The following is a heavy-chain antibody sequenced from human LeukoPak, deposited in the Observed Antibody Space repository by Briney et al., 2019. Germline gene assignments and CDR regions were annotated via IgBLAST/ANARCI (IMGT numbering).Heavy chain of an antibody. J-gene: IGHJ3*02. Sequence: PSETLSLTCTVSGGSVSSSTYYWGWIRQPPGKGLEWIGSISYSGNTYYNPSLKSRVTISIDTSKNQFSLKLSSVTAADTAVYYCARGEAGKNAFDIWGQGTMVTVSS. CDR3: ARGEAGKNAFDI. CDR2: ISYSGNT. V-gene: IGHV4-39*07. CDR1: GGSVSSSTYY.